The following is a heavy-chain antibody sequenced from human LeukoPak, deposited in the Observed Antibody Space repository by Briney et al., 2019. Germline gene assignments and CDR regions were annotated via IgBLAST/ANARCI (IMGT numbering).Heavy chain of an antibody. Sequence: GGSLRLSCAASGFTFSSYAMSWVRQAPGKGLEWVSAISGSGGSTYYADSVKGRFTISRDNSKNTQYLQMNSLRAEDTAVYYCAKVVNDDYGDPSHFDYWGQGTLVTVSS. CDR2: ISGSGGST. V-gene: IGHV3-23*01. CDR3: AKVVNDDYGDPSHFDY. CDR1: GFTFSSYA. D-gene: IGHD4-17*01. J-gene: IGHJ4*02.